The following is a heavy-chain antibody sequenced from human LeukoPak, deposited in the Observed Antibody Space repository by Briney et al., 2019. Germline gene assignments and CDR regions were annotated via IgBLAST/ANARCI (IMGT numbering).Heavy chain of an antibody. D-gene: IGHD5-18*01. J-gene: IGHJ4*02. Sequence: GGSLRLSCTASGFKFSTYWMTWVRQVPGKGLEWVANIKEDGSEIYYVDSVKGRFTISRDNAKTSLYLQMNSLRAEDTAVYYCARDLSGVTGYTYGRGIDYWGQGTLVTVSS. CDR2: IKEDGSEI. CDR1: GFKFSTYW. V-gene: IGHV3-7*01. CDR3: ARDLSGVTGYTYGRGIDY.